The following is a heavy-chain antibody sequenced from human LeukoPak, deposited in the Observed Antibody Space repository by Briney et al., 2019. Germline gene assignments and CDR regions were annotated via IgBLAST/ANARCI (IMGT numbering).Heavy chain of an antibody. Sequence: PSETLSLTCTVSGGSISSYYWSWIRQPPGKGLEWIGYIYYSGSTNYNPSLKSRVTISVDTSKNQFSLKLSSVTAADTAVYYCARHYSSGWYGFYFDYWGQGTLVTVSS. CDR1: GGSISSYY. CDR3: ARHYSSGWYGFYFDY. J-gene: IGHJ4*02. D-gene: IGHD6-19*01. V-gene: IGHV4-59*08. CDR2: IYYSGST.